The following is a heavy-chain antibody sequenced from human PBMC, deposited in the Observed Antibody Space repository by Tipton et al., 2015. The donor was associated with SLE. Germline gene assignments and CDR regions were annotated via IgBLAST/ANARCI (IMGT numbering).Heavy chain of an antibody. CDR2: IYYSGST. Sequence: TLSLTCTVSGGSISSYYWSWIRQPPGKGLEWIGYIYYSGSTNYNPSLKSRVTISVDTSKNQFSLKLSSVTAADTAVYYCVRAAGDGAFDIWGQGTMVTVPS. V-gene: IGHV4-59*01. D-gene: IGHD7-27*01. J-gene: IGHJ3*02. CDR3: VRAAGDGAFDI. CDR1: GGSISSYY.